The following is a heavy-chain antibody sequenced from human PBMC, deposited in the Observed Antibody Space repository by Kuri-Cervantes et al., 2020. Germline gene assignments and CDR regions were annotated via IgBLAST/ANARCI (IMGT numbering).Heavy chain of an antibody. J-gene: IGHJ4*02. CDR3: ARVLLYYDILTGYYKSGYFDY. CDR2: IYYSGST. V-gene: IGHV4-59*01. Sequence: SETLSLTCTVSGGSISSYYWSWIRQPPGKGLEWIGYIYYSGSTNYNPSLKSRVTISVDTSKNQFSLKLSSVTAADTAVYYCARVLLYYDILTGYYKSGYFDYWGQGILVTVSS. D-gene: IGHD3-9*01. CDR1: GGSISSYY.